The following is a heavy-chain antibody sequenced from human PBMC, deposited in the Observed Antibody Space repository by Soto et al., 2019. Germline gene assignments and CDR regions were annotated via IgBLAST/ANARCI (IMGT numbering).Heavy chain of an antibody. D-gene: IGHD3-22*01. CDR3: ARQHYYDSSGYYTWN. J-gene: IGHJ4*02. CDR2: VHYSGST. CDR1: GGSIRNNIYY. V-gene: IGHV4-39*01. Sequence: QLQLQESGPGLVKPSETLSLTCSVSGGSIRNNIYYWGWIRQPPGKGLEWIATVHYSGSTYYTPALKSRVTISADTSNNPCSLRLNSVTAADTAVYYCARQHYYDSSGYYTWNWGQGTLVTVSS.